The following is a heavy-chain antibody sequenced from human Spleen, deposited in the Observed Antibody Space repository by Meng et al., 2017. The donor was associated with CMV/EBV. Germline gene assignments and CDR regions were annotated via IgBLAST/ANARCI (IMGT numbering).Heavy chain of an antibody. Sequence: GGSLRLSCASSGFSFSSYAMNWVRQAPGKGLEWVSSISSTGSYIYYADSVKGRFTIFRDNAKNSLYLQMNSLRAEDTAVYYCARVRHYYDRSGYYILDYWGQGTLVTVSS. J-gene: IGHJ4*02. V-gene: IGHV3-21*01. CDR1: GFSFSSYA. D-gene: IGHD3-22*01. CDR2: ISSTGSYI. CDR3: ARVRHYYDRSGYYILDY.